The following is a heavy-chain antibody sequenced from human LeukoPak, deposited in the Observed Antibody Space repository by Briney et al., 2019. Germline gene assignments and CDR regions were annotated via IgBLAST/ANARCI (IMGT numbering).Heavy chain of an antibody. CDR1: GGTFSSYA. CDR2: IIPIFGTA. Sequence: SVNVSCKASGGTFSSYAISWVRQAPGQGLEWMGGIIPIFGTANYAQKFQGRVTITTDESTSTAYMELSSLRSEDTAVYYCARDLRAAGDNYYYMDVWGKGTTVTVSS. V-gene: IGHV1-69*05. D-gene: IGHD6-13*01. J-gene: IGHJ6*03. CDR3: ARDLRAAGDNYYYMDV.